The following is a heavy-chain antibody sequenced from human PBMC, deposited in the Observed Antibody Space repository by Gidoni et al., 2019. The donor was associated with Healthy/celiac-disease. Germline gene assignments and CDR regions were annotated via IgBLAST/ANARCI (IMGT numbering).Heavy chain of an antibody. D-gene: IGHD2-15*01. CDR1: GFTFSSYG. CDR2: IWYDGSNK. J-gene: IGHJ4*02. Sequence: QVQLVESGGGVVQPGRSLRLSCAASGFTFSSYGMHWVRQAPGKGLEWVAVIWYDGSNKYYADSVKGRFTISRDNSKNTLYLQMNSLRAEDTAVYYCARDKPLGGGYFDYWGQGTLVTVSS. V-gene: IGHV3-33*01. CDR3: ARDKPLGGGYFDY.